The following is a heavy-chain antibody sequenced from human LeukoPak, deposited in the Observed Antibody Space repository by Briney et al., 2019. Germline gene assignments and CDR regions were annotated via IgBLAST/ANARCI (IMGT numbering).Heavy chain of an antibody. V-gene: IGHV3-74*01. CDR1: GFTFSSCW. Sequence: GGSLRLSCAASGFTFSSCWMHWVRQTPGKGLVWVSRINNDGSGASYADSVKDRFTISRDNAKNILFLQMNSLRAEDTAVYYCARVRAPHPRNIAVAGTVGYYFDYWGQGTLVTVSS. D-gene: IGHD6-19*01. CDR3: ARVRAPHPRNIAVAGTVGYYFDY. J-gene: IGHJ4*02. CDR2: INNDGSGA.